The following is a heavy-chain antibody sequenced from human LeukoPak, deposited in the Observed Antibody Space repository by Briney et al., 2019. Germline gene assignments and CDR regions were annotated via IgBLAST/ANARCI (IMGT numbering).Heavy chain of an antibody. D-gene: IGHD1-1*01. V-gene: IGHV4-34*01. J-gene: IGHJ3*02. CDR2: INHSGST. Sequence: SETLSLTCAVYGGSFSGYYWSWIRQPPGKGLEWIGEINHSGSTNYNPFLKSRVTISVDTSKNQFSLKLSSVTAADTAVYYCARDLGGNDAFDIWGQGTMVTVSS. CDR1: GGSFSGYY. CDR3: ARDLGGNDAFDI.